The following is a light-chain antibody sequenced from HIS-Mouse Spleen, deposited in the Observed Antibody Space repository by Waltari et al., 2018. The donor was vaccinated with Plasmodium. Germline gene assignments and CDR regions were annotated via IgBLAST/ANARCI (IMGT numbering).Light chain of an antibody. CDR2: GAS. J-gene: IGKJ3*01. CDR1: QSVSIN. V-gene: IGKV3-15*01. Sequence: EIVMTQSPDTLSVSPGERATLPCRASQSVSINLAWFQQKPGQAPRLLIYGASTRATGIPARFSGSGSGTEFTLTISSLQSEDFAVYYCQQYNNWSFTFGPGTKVDIK. CDR3: QQYNNWSFT.